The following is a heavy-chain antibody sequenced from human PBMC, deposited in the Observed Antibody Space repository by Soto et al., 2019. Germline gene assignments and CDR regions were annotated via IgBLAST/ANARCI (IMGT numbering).Heavy chain of an antibody. CDR2: INAGNGNT. V-gene: IGHV1-3*01. J-gene: IGHJ4*02. Sequence: QVQLVQSGAEVKKPGASVKVSCKASGYTFTSYAMHWVRQAPGQRLEWMGWINAGNGNTKYSQKFQGRVTITRDTPASTAYMELSSLRSEDTAVYYCARAGDTAMAIDYWGQGTLVTVSS. CDR1: GYTFTSYA. CDR3: ARAGDTAMAIDY. D-gene: IGHD5-18*01.